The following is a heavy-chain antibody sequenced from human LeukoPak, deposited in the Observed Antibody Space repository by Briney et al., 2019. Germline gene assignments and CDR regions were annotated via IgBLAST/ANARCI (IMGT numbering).Heavy chain of an antibody. CDR2: ISSDGNDI. J-gene: IGHJ4*02. CDR1: GFTFSRYP. D-gene: IGHD5-12*01. Sequence: PGGSLRLSCSASGFTFSRYPMHWVRQAPGKGLEYVSAISSDGNDIYYADSVQGRFTISRDNSMDALYLQMTSLRPGDTAVYYCVKLTGYTGHDRGGDYWGQGTLVTVSS. V-gene: IGHV3-64D*06. CDR3: VKLTGYTGHDRGGDY.